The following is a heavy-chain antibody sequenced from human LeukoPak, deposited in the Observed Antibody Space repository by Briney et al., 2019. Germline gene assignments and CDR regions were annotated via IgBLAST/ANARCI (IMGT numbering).Heavy chain of an antibody. CDR2: INPNSGGT. D-gene: IGHD2-2*01. J-gene: IGHJ2*01. CDR3: ARDSSVVPAVANWYFDL. CDR1: GYSFTGYY. V-gene: IGHV1-2*02. Sequence: ASVKVSCKASGYSFTGYYINWVRQAPGQGPEWMGWINPNSGGTNYAQKFQDRVTMTRDTSITTAYMELGSLRSDDTAIYYCARDSSVVPAVANWYFDLWGRGTLVTVSP.